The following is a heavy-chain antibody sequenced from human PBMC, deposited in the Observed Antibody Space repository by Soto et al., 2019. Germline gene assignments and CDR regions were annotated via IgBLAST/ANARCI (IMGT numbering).Heavy chain of an antibody. Sequence: QIHLVQSGAEVKEPGASVKVSCKTSGYTFTSYAISWVRQAPGQGLEWMGWLSAYNGNTNYAQNLQGRVTETTDTSTDTAYMELRSLRSDDTAVYYCATVVGAVPYWGQGTLVTVSS. CDR3: ATVVGAVPY. CDR1: GYTFTSYA. V-gene: IGHV1-18*01. D-gene: IGHD1-26*01. CDR2: LSAYNGNT. J-gene: IGHJ4*02.